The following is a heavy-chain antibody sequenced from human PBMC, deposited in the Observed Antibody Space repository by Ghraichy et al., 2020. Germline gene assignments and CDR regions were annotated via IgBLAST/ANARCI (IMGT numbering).Heavy chain of an antibody. CDR3: ARSISMGPGGSGYYYGMDV. J-gene: IGHJ6*02. V-gene: IGHV3-66*01. Sequence: GGSLRLSCAASGFTVRSNYLNWVRPAPGKGLEWVSVIYSSGSTYYADSVKGRFTISRDTSKNMVYLQMDSLRGEDTAVYYCARSISMGPGGSGYYYGMDVWGQGTTVTVAS. D-gene: IGHD3-10*01. CDR1: GFTVRSNY. CDR2: IYSSGST.